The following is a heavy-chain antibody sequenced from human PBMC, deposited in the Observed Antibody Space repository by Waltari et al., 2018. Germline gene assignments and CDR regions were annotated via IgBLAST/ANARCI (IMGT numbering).Heavy chain of an antibody. CDR3: ARGDLICSGTSCYTGLEY. CDR2: TIPDFPMP. J-gene: IGHJ4*02. D-gene: IGHD2-2*02. Sequence: QGQLVQSGAEVKKPGSSVRISCKASGGTFNKTGLTWVRRAPGQGLEWIGRTIPDFPMPDYAQKFQGRVSLTADLSTSTVYMDLSSLTSDDTAVYFCARGDLICSGTSCYTGLEYWGQRTQVTVSS. CDR1: GGTFNKTG. V-gene: IGHV1-69*04.